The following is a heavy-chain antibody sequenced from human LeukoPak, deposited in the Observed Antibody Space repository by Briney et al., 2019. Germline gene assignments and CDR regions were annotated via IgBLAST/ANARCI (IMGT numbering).Heavy chain of an antibody. D-gene: IGHD6-6*01. CDR3: ARLTRLSTSPDRYYLDY. CDR1: GGSISSYY. Sequence: SETLSLTCTVSGGSISSYYWSWIRQPPGKGLEWIGCIHYSGSTNYNPSLKSRVTISVDTSKNQFSLKLSSVTAADSAVYYCARLTRLSTSPDRYYLDYWGQGTLVTVSS. CDR2: IHYSGST. V-gene: IGHV4-59*08. J-gene: IGHJ4*02.